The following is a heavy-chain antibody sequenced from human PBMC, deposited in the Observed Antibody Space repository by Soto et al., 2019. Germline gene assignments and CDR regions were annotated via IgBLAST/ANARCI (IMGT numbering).Heavy chain of an antibody. J-gene: IGHJ6*02. Sequence: EVQLVESGGGLVQPGGYLRLYFASSGFTFSKYAMNWVRQATGQGLELVAYVSRSSETIYYTDSVKGRFSLSRDNARDSLTLLMCSLRDEETALIYRAKSFATSAEGCGRDVWG. V-gene: IGHV3-48*02. CDR1: GFTFSKYA. D-gene: IGHD3-16*01. CDR2: VSRSSETI. CDR3: AKSFATSAEGCGRDV.